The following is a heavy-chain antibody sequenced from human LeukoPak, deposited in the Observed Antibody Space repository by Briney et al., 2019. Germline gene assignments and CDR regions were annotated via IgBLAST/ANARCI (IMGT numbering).Heavy chain of an antibody. D-gene: IGHD1-26*01. Sequence: SETLSLTCTVSGGSISSYYWSWIRQPPGKGLEWIGYIYYSGSTNYSPSLKSRVTISVDTSKNQFSLKLSSVTAADTAVYYCARDRYSGAYWGYFDYWGQGTLVTVSS. V-gene: IGHV4-59*01. CDR2: IYYSGST. CDR1: GGSISSYY. J-gene: IGHJ4*02. CDR3: ARDRYSGAYWGYFDY.